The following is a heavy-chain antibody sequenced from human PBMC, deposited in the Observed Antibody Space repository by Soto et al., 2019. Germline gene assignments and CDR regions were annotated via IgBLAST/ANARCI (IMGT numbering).Heavy chain of an antibody. CDR2: IDPSDSYT. D-gene: IGHD2-8*01. Sequence: GGSLKISCKGSGYSFTTYWISWVRQMPGKGLEWMGRIDPSDSYTDYSPSFQGHVTISADKSISTAYLQWSSLKASDTAMYYCARFTNALGDYWGQGTLVTVSS. V-gene: IGHV5-10-1*01. CDR3: ARFTNALGDY. CDR1: GYSFTTYW. J-gene: IGHJ4*02.